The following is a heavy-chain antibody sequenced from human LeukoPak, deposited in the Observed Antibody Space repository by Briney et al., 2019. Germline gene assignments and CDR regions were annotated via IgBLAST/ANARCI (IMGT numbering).Heavy chain of an antibody. J-gene: IGHJ4*02. Sequence: PSETLSLTCTVSGGSISSSDYYWGWIRQPPGKGLEWIGSLDYYGNTNYNPSLKSRITISVDTSKNQFSLELSSVTAADTAVYYCARREGRQWFHFDSWGQGTLVTVSS. CDR3: ARREGRQWFHFDS. CDR1: GGSISSSDYY. V-gene: IGHV4-39*01. CDR2: LDYYGNT. D-gene: IGHD2-8*01.